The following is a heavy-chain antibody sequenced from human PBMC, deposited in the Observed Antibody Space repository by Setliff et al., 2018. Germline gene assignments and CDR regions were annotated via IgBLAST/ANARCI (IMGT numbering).Heavy chain of an antibody. CDR3: ARGGMAAAGRKGVFEY. CDR2: IHTGGGSA. D-gene: IGHD6-13*01. J-gene: IGHJ4*02. CDR1: GYSFTGYY. V-gene: IGHV1-46*01. Sequence: ASVKASCKTSGYSFTGYYMHWVRQAPGQGLEWMGIIHTGGGSASYAQKFQGRVTMTSDTSTRTVYMEVNSVRSDDTAIYYCARGGMAAAGRKGVFEYWGQGTQVTVSS.